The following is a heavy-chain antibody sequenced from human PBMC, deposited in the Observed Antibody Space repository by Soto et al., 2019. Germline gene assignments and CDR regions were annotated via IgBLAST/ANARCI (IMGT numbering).Heavy chain of an antibody. Sequence: PGESLKISCEASGYTFTNYWIGWVRQMPGTGLEWMGISYPRDSDTRYSPAFQAQVTMSVDKSIGTAYLQWSSLKASDTAMYYCVTHSGKIESSVGPRSCDSWGQGTLLTVSS. D-gene: IGHD6-13*01. CDR1: GYTFTNYW. CDR2: SYPRDSDT. J-gene: IGHJ4*02. CDR3: VTHSGKIESSVGPRSCDS. V-gene: IGHV5-51*01.